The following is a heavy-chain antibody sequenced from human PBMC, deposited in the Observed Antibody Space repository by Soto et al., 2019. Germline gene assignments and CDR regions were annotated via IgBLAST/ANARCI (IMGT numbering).Heavy chain of an antibody. CDR3: AKDTRVKWLFGYFDY. Sequence: PGGSLRLSCAASGFTFSSYWMHWVRQAPGKGLEWVSAISGSGGSTYYADSVKGRFTISRDNSKNTLYLQMNSLRAEDTAVYYCAKDTRVKWLFGYFDYWGQGTLVTVSS. CDR2: ISGSGGST. V-gene: IGHV3-23*01. D-gene: IGHD3-22*01. CDR1: GFTFSSYW. J-gene: IGHJ4*02.